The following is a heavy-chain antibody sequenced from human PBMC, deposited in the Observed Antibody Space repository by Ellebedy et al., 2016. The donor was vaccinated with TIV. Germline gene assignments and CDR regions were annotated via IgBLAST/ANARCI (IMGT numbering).Heavy chain of an antibody. CDR1: GFTFSSYS. CDR2: IYSGGST. J-gene: IGHJ4*02. V-gene: IGHV3-53*01. CDR3: AKVYGGSYDY. D-gene: IGHD1-26*01. Sequence: GGSLRLSXAASGFTFSSYSMNWVRQAPGKGLEWVSVIYSGGSTYYADSVKGRFTISRDNSKNTLYLQMNSLRAEDTAVYYCAKVYGGSYDYWGQGTLVTVSS.